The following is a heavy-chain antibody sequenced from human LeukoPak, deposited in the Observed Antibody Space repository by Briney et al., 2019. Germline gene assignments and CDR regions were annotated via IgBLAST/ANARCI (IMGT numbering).Heavy chain of an antibody. CDR2: IYYSGST. Sequence: SESLCLTCTVSGGSITSSTYYWGWVSQPPGKGLEWIGNIYYSGSTYYNPSVKSRVTISVDTSKYQFSLRLSSVTAADTAVYYCARDGYNPIDYWGQGTLVTVSS. CDR3: ARDGYNPIDY. D-gene: IGHD5-24*01. V-gene: IGHV4-39*07. J-gene: IGHJ4*02. CDR1: GGSITSSTYY.